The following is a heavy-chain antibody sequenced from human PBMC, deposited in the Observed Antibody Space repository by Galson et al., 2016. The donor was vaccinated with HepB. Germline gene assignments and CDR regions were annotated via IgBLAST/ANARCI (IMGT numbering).Heavy chain of an antibody. V-gene: IGHV4-59*11. J-gene: IGHJ3*02. CDR1: GGSIVSHY. D-gene: IGHD6-13*01. Sequence: SETLSLTCTVSGGSIVSHYWSWIRQPPGKGLEWIGYIYYTGHTNYSPSLKSRVTISVDMSKNRFSLKLNSVTAADTAVYYCARDPQQLQAFDMWGQGTMVTVSS. CDR2: IYYTGHT. CDR3: ARDPQQLQAFDM.